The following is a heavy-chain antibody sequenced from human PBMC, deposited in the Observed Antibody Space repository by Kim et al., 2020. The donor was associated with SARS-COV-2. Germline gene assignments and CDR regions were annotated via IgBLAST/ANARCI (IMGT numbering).Heavy chain of an antibody. D-gene: IGHD3-22*01. CDR3: TLLDDYDSSGFI. V-gene: IGHV4-31*03. J-gene: IGHJ4*02. CDR2: IYYSGST. CDR1: GGSISSGGYY. Sequence: SETLSLTCTVSGGSISSGGYYWSWIRQHPGKGLERIGYIYYSGSTYYNPSLKSRVTISVDTTKNQFSLKLSSVTAADTAVYYCTLLDDYDSSGFIWGQGTLVTVYS.